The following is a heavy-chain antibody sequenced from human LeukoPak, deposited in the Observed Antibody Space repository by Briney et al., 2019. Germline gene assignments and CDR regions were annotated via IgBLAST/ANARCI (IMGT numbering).Heavy chain of an antibody. CDR3: AKRGHYSINWYHYFDY. Sequence: PGGSLRLSCAASGFTFTTYGLHWVRQAPGEGVEWVAAIDSNGGSEYYADSVKGRFTISRDNSQNTLFLQMNSLRPDDTAVYYCAKRGHYSINWYHYFDYWGQGTLVTVSS. D-gene: IGHD6-13*01. J-gene: IGHJ4*02. CDR2: IDSNGGSE. CDR1: GFTFTTYG. V-gene: IGHV3-30*18.